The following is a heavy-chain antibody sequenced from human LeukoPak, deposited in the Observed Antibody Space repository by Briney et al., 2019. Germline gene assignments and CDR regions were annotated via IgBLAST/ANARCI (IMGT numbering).Heavy chain of an antibody. Sequence: PGGSLRLSCAASGFTFSGYAMSWVRQAPGKGLEWVSGVTGSGGSTYYADSVKGRFTISRDNSKNTLYLQMNSLRAEDTAVYYCAKKSVAAIPPIYWGQGTLVTVSS. V-gene: IGHV3-23*01. CDR3: AKKSVAAIPPIY. CDR2: VTGSGGST. CDR1: GFTFSGYA. D-gene: IGHD2-21*02. J-gene: IGHJ4*02.